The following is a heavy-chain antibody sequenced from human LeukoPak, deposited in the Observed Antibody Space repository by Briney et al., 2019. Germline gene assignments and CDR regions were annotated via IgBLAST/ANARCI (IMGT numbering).Heavy chain of an antibody. D-gene: IGHD3-22*01. CDR1: GGSFSGYY. V-gene: IGHV4-34*01. CDR2: INYSGST. CDR3: ATLLYYYDSSGYYWSQKNYDYYYYMDV. J-gene: IGHJ6*03. Sequence: PSETLSLTCAVYGGSFSGYYWSWIRQPPGKGLEWIGEINYSGSTNYNPSLKSRVTISVDTSKNQFSLKLSSVTAADTAVYYCATLLYYYDSSGYYWSQKNYDYYYYMDVWGKGTTVTISS.